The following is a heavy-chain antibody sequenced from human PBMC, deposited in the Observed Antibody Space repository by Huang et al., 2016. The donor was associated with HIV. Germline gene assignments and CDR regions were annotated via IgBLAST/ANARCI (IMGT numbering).Heavy chain of an antibody. V-gene: IGHV4-34*01. CDR3: ARGQGGYYYYYMDV. CDR2: INHSDST. Sequence: QVQLQQWGAGLLRPSETLSLTCAVYGGSFSGYYGTWIRQPPGKGLEWIGEINHSDSTNYNPSLKSRVTISVDTSRNQFALTSTSVTAADTAVYYCARGQGGYYYYYMDVWGKGTTVTVSS. CDR1: GGSFSGYY. J-gene: IGHJ6*03.